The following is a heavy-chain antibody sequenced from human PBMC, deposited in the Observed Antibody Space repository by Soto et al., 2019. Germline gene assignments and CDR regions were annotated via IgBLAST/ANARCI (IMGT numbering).Heavy chain of an antibody. D-gene: IGHD6-13*01. CDR2: IDYDGTTT. CDR3: TRGPRPSSAGTGAY. CDR1: GFAFDAYW. Sequence: EVHLVESGGGLVQPGVSLRLSCVASGFAFDAYWMHWVRQVPGEGPVWVSRIDYDGTTTTYADSVKGRFTISRDNAKNTLYLQMNSLRAEDTGVYYCTRGPRPSSAGTGAYWGQGTLVTVSS. J-gene: IGHJ4*02. V-gene: IGHV3-74*01.